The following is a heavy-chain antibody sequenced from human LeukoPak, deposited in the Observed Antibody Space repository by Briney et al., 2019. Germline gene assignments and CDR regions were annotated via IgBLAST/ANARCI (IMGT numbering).Heavy chain of an antibody. CDR1: GGTFSSYA. V-gene: IGHV1-69*04. J-gene: IGHJ4*02. CDR3: AGTMSHYYDSSGYGY. Sequence: SVKVSCKASGGTFSSYAISWVRQAPGQGLEWMGRIIPILGIANYAQKFQGRVTITADKSTSTAYMELSSLRSEDTAVYYCAGTMSHYYDSSGYGYWGRGTLVTVSS. CDR2: IIPILGIA. D-gene: IGHD3-22*01.